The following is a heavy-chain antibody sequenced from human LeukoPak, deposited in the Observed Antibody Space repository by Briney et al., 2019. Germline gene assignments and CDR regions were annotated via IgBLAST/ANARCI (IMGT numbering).Heavy chain of an antibody. Sequence: SETLSLTCTVSGGSISSSSYYWGWIRQPPGKGLEWIGSIYYSGSTYYNPSLKSRVTISVDTSKNQFSLKLSSVTAADTAVYYCARQCGTGDFWSGYYRGFDYWGQGTLVTVSS. J-gene: IGHJ4*02. D-gene: IGHD3-3*01. CDR1: GGSISSSSYY. V-gene: IGHV4-39*01. CDR2: IYYSGST. CDR3: ARQCGTGDFWSGYYRGFDY.